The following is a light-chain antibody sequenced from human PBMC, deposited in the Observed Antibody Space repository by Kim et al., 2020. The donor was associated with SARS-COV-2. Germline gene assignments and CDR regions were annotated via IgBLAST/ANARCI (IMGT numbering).Light chain of an antibody. CDR1: QSVGNY. CDR2: VAS. J-gene: IGKJ2*01. CDR3: LQRSTWYT. V-gene: IGKV3-11*01. Sequence: EVVLTQSPATLSLSPGERAILSCRASQSVGNYLAWYQQKPGQAPRLLIYVASNRAPGIPGRFSGSGSGTDFTLTISSLEPEDFAVYYCLQRSTWYTFGQGTKLEIK.